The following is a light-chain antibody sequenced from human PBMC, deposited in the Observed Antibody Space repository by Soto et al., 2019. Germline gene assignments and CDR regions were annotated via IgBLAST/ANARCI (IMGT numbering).Light chain of an antibody. CDR1: KSVSTY. CDR3: QQSSNWQGT. Sequence: EIVLTQSPATLSLSPGERATLSCRASKSVSTYLAWYQQTPGRPPRLLIYDASKRAPGIPARFSGSGSGTDFTLTVSSLEPEDFAVYYCQQSSNWQGTFGRGTKVDIK. J-gene: IGKJ1*01. V-gene: IGKV3-11*01. CDR2: DAS.